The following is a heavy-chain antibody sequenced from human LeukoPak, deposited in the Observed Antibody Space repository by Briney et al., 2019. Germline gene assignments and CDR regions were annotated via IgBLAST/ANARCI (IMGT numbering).Heavy chain of an antibody. CDR3: AGDPAPEDN. V-gene: IGHV3-21*01. J-gene: IGHJ4*02. CDR2: ITSRSDI. D-gene: IGHD1-14*01. Sequence: GGSLRLSCAASGFTFSTYTMNWVRQAPGKGLEWVSSITSRSDIYYADSVRGRFTISRDNAKNSLYLQMNSLRAEDTDVYYCAGDPAPEDNWGQGTLVTVSS. CDR1: GFTFSTYT.